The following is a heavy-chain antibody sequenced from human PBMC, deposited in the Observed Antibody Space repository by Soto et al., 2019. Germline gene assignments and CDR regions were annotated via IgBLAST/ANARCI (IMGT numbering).Heavy chain of an antibody. CDR2: IFYSGST. CDR3: ARDYYGSGSPPLGY. Sequence: ETLSLTCTVSGGSVSTSSYYWVWIRQPPGKELEYIGSIFYSGSTYYNPSLKSRVTISVTTSKNQFSLKLSSVTAADTAVYYCARDYYGSGSPPLGYWGQGTLVTVSS. V-gene: IGHV4-39*07. J-gene: IGHJ4*02. D-gene: IGHD3-10*01. CDR1: GGSVSTSSYY.